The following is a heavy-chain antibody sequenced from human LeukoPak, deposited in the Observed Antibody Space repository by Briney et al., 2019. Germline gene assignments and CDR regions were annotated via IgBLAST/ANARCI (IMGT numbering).Heavy chain of an antibody. CDR1: GFTFNNYA. V-gene: IGHV3-23*01. D-gene: IGHD6-6*01. CDR2: ISGSAGST. Sequence: GGSLRLSCAASGFTFNNYAMSWVRQAPGKGLEWVSAISGSAGSTYYADSVKGRFTISRDDSKNTQYLQMNSLRAEDTAVYYCAKWEYSSSLGSDYFDYWGQGTLVTVSS. CDR3: AKWEYSSSLGSDYFDY. J-gene: IGHJ4*02.